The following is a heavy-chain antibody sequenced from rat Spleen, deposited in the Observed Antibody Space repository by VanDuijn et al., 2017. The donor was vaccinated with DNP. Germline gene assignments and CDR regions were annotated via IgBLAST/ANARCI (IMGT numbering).Heavy chain of an antibody. CDR2: ISYSGST. J-gene: IGHJ2*01. Sequence: EVQLQESGPGLVKPSQSLSLTCSVTGYSITTNYWGWIRKFPGNKMEWVGHISYSGSTSYNPSLKSRISITSDTSKNQFFLQFNSVSTEDTATYYCARWKIGPHYFDYWGQGGMVTVSS. CDR3: ARWKIGPHYFDY. D-gene: IGHD1-5*01. V-gene: IGHV3-1*01. CDR1: GYSITTNY.